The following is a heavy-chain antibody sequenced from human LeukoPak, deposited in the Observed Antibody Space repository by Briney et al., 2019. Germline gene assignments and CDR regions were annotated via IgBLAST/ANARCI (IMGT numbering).Heavy chain of an antibody. CDR3: AKDRWPVLSTYTPRWCPQDY. CDR1: GYG. D-gene: IGHD2-2*02. J-gene: IGHJ4*02. CDR2: ISSDISNK. V-gene: IGHV3-30*18. Sequence: GGSLRLSCAASGYGLHWVRQAPGKGLDWVAVISSDISNKYYADSVKGRFTISRDNSKRTLFPQMNSLRAEDTTIYYCAKDRWPVLSTYTPRWCPQDYWGQGTPVTVSS.